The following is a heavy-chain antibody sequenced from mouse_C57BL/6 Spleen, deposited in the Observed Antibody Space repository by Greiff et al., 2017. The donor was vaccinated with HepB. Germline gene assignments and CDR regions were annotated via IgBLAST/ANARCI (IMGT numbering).Heavy chain of an antibody. V-gene: IGHV1-50*01. CDR3: ARRDWLDY. J-gene: IGHJ2*01. CDR1: GYTFTSYW. D-gene: IGHD4-1*01. Sequence: QVQLQQPGAELVKPGASVKLSCKASGYTFTSYWMQWVKQRPGQGLEWIGEIDPSDSYTNYNQKFKGKATLTVDTSSSTAYMQLSSLTSEDSAVYNCARRDWLDYWGQGTTLTVSS. CDR2: IDPSDSYT.